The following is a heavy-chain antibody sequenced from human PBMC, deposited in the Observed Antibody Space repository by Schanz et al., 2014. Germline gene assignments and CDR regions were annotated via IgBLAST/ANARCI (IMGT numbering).Heavy chain of an antibody. J-gene: IGHJ4*02. CDR2: LSEGGGGT. Sequence: EVQLAESGGGLVQPGGSLRLSCAASTFTFDHYAMSWVRQAPGKGLEWVSALSEGGGGTYYADAVRGRFTISRDNSKTTVYLQMNSLRAEDTAVYYCVRDSFFAFDYWGQGTLVTVSS. CDR3: VRDSFFAFDY. V-gene: IGHV3-23*04. CDR1: TFTFDHYA. D-gene: IGHD3-3*01.